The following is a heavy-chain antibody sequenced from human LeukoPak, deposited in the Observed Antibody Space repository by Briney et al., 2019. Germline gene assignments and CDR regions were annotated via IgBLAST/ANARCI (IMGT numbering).Heavy chain of an antibody. D-gene: IGHD5-12*01. CDR1: GGTFSSYA. CDR2: IIPILGIA. J-gene: IGHJ4*02. CDR3: ASSVGYSGYGSDY. V-gene: IGHV1-69*04. Sequence: GASVKVSCKASGGTFSSYAISWVRQAPGQGLEWMGRIIPILGIANYAQKFQGRVTITADKSTSTAYMELSSLRSEDTAVYYCASSVGYSGYGSDYWGQGTLVTVSS.